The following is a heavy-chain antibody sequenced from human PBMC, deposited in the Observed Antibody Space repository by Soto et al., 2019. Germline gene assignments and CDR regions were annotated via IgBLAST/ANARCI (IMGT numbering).Heavy chain of an antibody. CDR1: GFTFSNAW. CDR2: IKSKTDGGTT. V-gene: IGHV3-15*01. CDR3: TTDPITYYYDSSGSGD. D-gene: IGHD3-22*01. Sequence: VGSLRLSCAASGFTFSNAWMSWVRQAPGKGLEWVGRIKSKTDGGTTDYAAPVKGRFTISRDDSKNTLYLQMNSLKTEDTAVYYCTTDPITYYYDSSGSGDWGQGTLVTVSS. J-gene: IGHJ4*02.